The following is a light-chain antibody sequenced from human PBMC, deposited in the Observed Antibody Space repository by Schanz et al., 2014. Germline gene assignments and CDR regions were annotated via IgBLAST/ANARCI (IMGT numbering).Light chain of an antibody. CDR1: SSDVGSYDY. J-gene: IGLJ2*01. Sequence: QSALTQPPSVSGSPGQSVTISCTGTSSDVGSYDYVSWYQQHPGTVPKPMIYNVNTQPSGVPARFSGSKSGNTASLTISGLQADDEADYYCCSYAGAYTLRLFGGGTKLTVL. V-gene: IGLV2-11*01. CDR3: CSYAGAYTLRL. CDR2: NVN.